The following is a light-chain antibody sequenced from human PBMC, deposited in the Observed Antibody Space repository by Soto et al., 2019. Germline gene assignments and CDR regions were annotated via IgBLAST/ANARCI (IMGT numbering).Light chain of an antibody. CDR3: QQYGTSWT. CDR1: QSVSSRY. J-gene: IGKJ1*01. V-gene: IGKV3-20*01. Sequence: EIVLTQSPATLSVSPGERATLSFRASQSVSSRYLAWFQQKPGQAPRLLIYGASSRATGIPDRFSGSGSETDFTLTISRLEPEDFAVYFCQQYGTSWTFGQGTKVDIK. CDR2: GAS.